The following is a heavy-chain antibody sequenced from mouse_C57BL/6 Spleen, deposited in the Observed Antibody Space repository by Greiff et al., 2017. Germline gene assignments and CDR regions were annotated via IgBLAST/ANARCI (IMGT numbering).Heavy chain of an antibody. CDR3: ARSYDYGGGYAMDY. CDR2: IHPNSGST. Sequence: QVQLQQPGAELVKPGASVKLSCKASGYTFTSYWMHWVKQRPGQGLEWIGMIHPNSGSTNYNEKFKSKATLTVDKSSSTAYMQLSSLTSEDSAVYYCARSYDYGGGYAMDYWGQGTSVTVSS. V-gene: IGHV1-64*01. D-gene: IGHD2-4*01. J-gene: IGHJ4*01. CDR1: GYTFTSYW.